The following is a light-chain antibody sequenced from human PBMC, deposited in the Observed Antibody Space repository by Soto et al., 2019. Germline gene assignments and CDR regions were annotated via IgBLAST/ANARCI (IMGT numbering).Light chain of an antibody. Sequence: VLTQFPGTLSLSPGGRATLSCRASQSVSGNYLAWYQQIPGQAPSLLIYGASSRATGVPDRFSGSGSGTDFTLTISRLEPEDFGMYYCQQYGNSPPITFGHGTRLE. CDR2: GAS. CDR3: QQYGNSPPIT. CDR1: QSVSGNY. V-gene: IGKV3-20*01. J-gene: IGKJ5*01.